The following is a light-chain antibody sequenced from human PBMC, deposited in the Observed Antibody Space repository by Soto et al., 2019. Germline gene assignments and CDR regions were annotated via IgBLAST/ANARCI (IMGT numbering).Light chain of an antibody. CDR2: ASS. V-gene: IGKV1-12*01. Sequence: DIQMTQSPSSVSASVGDRVTLTCRASQGISSWLAWYQQKPGKAPKLLIYASSSLQSGVPSRFSGSGSGTHFTFTTSTLHTEDSATYYSLQSDSFPHTFGQGTKLEMK. CDR3: LQSDSFPHT. CDR1: QGISSW. J-gene: IGKJ2*01.